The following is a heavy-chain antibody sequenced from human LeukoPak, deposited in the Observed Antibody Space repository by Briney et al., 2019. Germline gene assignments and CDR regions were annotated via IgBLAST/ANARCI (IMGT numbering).Heavy chain of an antibody. J-gene: IGHJ4*02. V-gene: IGHV1-3*01. CDR1: GYTFTSYA. Sequence: ASVKVSCKASGYTFTSYAMHWVRQAPGQRLEWMGWINAGNGNTKYSQKFQGRVTITRDTSASTAYMELSSLRSEDTAVYYCARMVRGVIPIDYWGQGTLVTVSS. CDR2: INAGNGNT. CDR3: ARMVRGVIPIDY. D-gene: IGHD3-10*01.